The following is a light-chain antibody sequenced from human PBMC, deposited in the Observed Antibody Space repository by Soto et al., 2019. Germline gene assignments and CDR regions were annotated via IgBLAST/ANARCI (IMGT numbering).Light chain of an antibody. V-gene: IGLV2-14*01. CDR1: NSDVGGYNF. J-gene: IGLJ3*02. CDR3: SSYTSSSTWV. Sequence: QSALTQPASVSGSPGQSITISCTGTNSDVGGYNFVSWYQQHPGKGPKVMIYEVTNRPSGVSNRFSGSKSGNTASLTISGLQAEDEADYYCSSYTSSSTWVFGGGTKLTVL. CDR2: EVT.